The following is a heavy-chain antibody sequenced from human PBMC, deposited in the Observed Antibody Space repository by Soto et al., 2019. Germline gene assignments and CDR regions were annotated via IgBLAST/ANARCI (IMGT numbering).Heavy chain of an antibody. CDR3: ARAPSKRYCSSTSCSYCFDY. CDR2: MNPNSGNT. Sequence: ASVKVSCKASGYTFTSYDINWVRQATGQGLEWMGWMNPNSGNTGYAQKFQGRVTMTRNTSISTAYMELSSLRSEDTAVYYCARAPSKRYCSSTSCSYCFDYWGQGTLVTVSS. V-gene: IGHV1-8*01. CDR1: GYTFTSYD. D-gene: IGHD2-2*01. J-gene: IGHJ4*02.